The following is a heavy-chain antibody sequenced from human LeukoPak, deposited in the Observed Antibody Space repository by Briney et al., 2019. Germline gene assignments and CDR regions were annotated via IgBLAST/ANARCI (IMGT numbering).Heavy chain of an antibody. D-gene: IGHD6-13*01. CDR2: IYYSGST. V-gene: IGHV4-39*07. CDR3: ATDKGPYSGSWYPNWFDP. Sequence: SETLSLTCTVSGGSISSSSYYWGWIRQPPGKGLEWIGSIYYSGSTNYNPSLKSRVTISVDTSKNQFSLKLSSVTAADTAKYYCATDKGPYSGSWYPNWFDPWGQGTLVTVSS. CDR1: GGSISSSSYY. J-gene: IGHJ5*02.